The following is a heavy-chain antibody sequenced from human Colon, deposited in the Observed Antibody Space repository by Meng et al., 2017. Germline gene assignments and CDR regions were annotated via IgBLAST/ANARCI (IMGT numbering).Heavy chain of an antibody. Sequence: QVQLQQPGPGRVNPSQTPSPTGASSGDSVSSNSAAWNWIRQSPSRGLEWLGRTYYRSKWYNDYAVSVKSRITINPDTSKNQFSLQLNSVTPEDTAVYYCARDSSSSAYSPFDYWGQGTLVTVSS. CDR1: GDSVSSNSAA. CDR2: TYYRSKWYN. CDR3: ARDSSSSAYSPFDY. V-gene: IGHV6-1*01. J-gene: IGHJ4*02. D-gene: IGHD3-22*01.